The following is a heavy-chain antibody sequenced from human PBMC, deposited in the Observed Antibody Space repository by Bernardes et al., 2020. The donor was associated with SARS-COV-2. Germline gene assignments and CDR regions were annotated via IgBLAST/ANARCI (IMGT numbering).Heavy chain of an antibody. CDR3: AGYYYDSSGYYYGFPYYGMDV. CDR1: GYTFTGYY. J-gene: IGHJ6*02. D-gene: IGHD3-22*01. Sequence: ASVKVSCKASGYTFTGYYMHWVRQAPGQGLEWMGWINPNSGGTNYAQKFQGRVTMTRDTSISTAYMELSRLRSDDTAVYYCAGYYYDSSGYYYGFPYYGMDVWGQGILVTVSS. V-gene: IGHV1-2*02. CDR2: INPNSGGT.